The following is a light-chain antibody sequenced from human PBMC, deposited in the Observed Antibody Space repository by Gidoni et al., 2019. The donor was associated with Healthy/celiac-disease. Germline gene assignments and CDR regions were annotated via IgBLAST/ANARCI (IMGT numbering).Light chain of an antibody. CDR1: QSISSY. CDR3: QQSYSTPLST. CDR2: DAA. Sequence: DIQMTQSPSSLSASVGDRVTITCRASQSISSYLNWYQQKPGKAPKPLIYDAASLQSGVPSRFSGSGSGTDFTLTISSLQPEDFATYYCQQSYSTPLSTFGQGTKLEIK. J-gene: IGKJ2*02. V-gene: IGKV1-39*01.